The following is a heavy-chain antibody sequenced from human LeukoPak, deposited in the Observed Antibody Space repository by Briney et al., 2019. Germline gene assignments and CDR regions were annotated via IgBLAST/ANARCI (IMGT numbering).Heavy chain of an antibody. J-gene: IGHJ4*02. D-gene: IGHD3-22*01. V-gene: IGHV3-11*04. CDR1: GFTFSDYY. CDR3: ARVGYDSSGRFDY. Sequence: GGSLRLSCAASGFTFSDYYMTWIRQAPGKGLEWVSYISSSGSIIYYADSVKGRFIISRDNTKNSLYLQMNSLRAEDTAVYFCARVGYDSSGRFDYWGQGTLVTVSS. CDR2: ISSSGSII.